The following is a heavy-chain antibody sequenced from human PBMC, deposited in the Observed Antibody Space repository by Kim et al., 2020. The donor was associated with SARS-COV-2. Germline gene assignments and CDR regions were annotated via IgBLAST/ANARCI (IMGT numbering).Heavy chain of an antibody. D-gene: IGHD3-10*01. CDR2: TKDKANSYTT. CDR3: ARASLLRHIDV. Sequence: GGSLRLSCAASGFTFSDHFMDWVRQAPGKGLEWVGRTKDKANSYTTEYAASVKGRFTISRDDSKNSLYLQMNSLKTEDTAVYYCARASLLRHIDVWGQGTTLTVSS. J-gene: IGHJ6*02. V-gene: IGHV3-72*01. CDR1: GFTFSDHF.